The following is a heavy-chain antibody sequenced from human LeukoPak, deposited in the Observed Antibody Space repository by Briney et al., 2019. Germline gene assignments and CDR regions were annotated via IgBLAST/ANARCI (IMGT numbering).Heavy chain of an antibody. CDR1: GGSMSSSTYY. CDR2: IYHSGST. D-gene: IGHD3-22*01. CDR3: ARHTIVVITLGAFDI. Sequence: SETLSLTCTVSGGSMSSSTYYWGWIRQPPGKGLEWIGSIYHSGSTYYNPSLKSRVTISVDTSKNQFSLKLSSVTAADTAVYYCARHTIVVITLGAFDIWGQGTMVTVSS. J-gene: IGHJ3*02. V-gene: IGHV4-39*01.